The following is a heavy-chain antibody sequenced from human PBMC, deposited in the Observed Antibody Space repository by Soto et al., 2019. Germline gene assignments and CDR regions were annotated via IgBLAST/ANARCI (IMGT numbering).Heavy chain of an antibody. Sequence: ASGKVSCKASGYTFTGYDMHWVRQAPGQGLEWMGWINPNSGGTNYAQKFQGWVTMTRDTSISTAYMELSRLRSDDTAVYYCARDEGSRTGVSDAFDIWGQGTMVTVSS. CDR1: GYTFTGYD. CDR2: INPNSGGT. D-gene: IGHD7-27*01. CDR3: ARDEGSRTGVSDAFDI. J-gene: IGHJ3*02. V-gene: IGHV1-2*04.